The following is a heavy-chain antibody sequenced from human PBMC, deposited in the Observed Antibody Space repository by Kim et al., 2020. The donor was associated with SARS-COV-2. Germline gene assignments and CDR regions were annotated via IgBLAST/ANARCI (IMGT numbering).Heavy chain of an antibody. V-gene: IGHV3-13*01. Sequence: GGSLRLSCAASGFTFSSYDMHWVRQAPGKGLEWVSAIGTAGDTYYLGSVKGRFTISRENAKNSLYLQMNSLRAGDTAVYYCARGHSSSGLWFGELLYHFDYWGQGTLVTVSS. CDR1: GFTFSSYD. D-gene: IGHD3-10*01. CDR2: IGTAGDT. CDR3: ARGHSSSGLWFGELLYHFDY. J-gene: IGHJ4*02.